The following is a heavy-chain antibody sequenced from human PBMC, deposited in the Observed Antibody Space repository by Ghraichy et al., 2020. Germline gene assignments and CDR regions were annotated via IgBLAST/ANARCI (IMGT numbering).Heavy chain of an antibody. V-gene: IGHV3-23*01. Sequence: GGSLRLSCAASGFSFTSYDMSWVRQAPGKGLEWVSSISTSGGSAYYADSVKGRVTISRDNTQNTVSLEMKSLRGEDTATYYCAKSTGGYDAFHSWVQGTSVTVSS. J-gene: IGHJ3*02. CDR3: AKSTGGYDAFHS. CDR1: GFSFTSYD. D-gene: IGHD1-1*01. CDR2: ISTSGGSA.